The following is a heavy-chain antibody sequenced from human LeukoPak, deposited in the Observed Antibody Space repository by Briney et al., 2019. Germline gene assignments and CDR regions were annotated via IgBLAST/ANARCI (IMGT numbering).Heavy chain of an antibody. CDR2: TSYDGRSK. Sequence: GGSLRLSCAASRFTFSNFGMHWVRQAPGKGLEWVAVTSYDGRSKYYADSVRGRFTISRDNSKNTLYLQMDSLRAEDSAMYYCAKDRLVVAPASMSSNFDSWGQGTLVTVSS. V-gene: IGHV3-30*18. CDR1: RFTFSNFG. D-gene: IGHD2-2*01. J-gene: IGHJ4*02. CDR3: AKDRLVVAPASMSSNFDS.